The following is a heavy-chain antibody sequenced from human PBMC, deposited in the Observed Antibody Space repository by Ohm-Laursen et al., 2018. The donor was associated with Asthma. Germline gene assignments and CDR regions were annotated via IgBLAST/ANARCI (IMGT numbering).Heavy chain of an antibody. J-gene: IGHJ4*02. CDR2: ISSSGGST. CDR1: GFTFSSYA. CDR3: ARDSGWNALDH. D-gene: IGHD1-1*01. V-gene: IGHV3-23*01. Sequence: SLRLSCAASGFTFSSYAMSWVRQAPGKGLEWVSGISSSGGSTYYADNVKGRFTISRDNSKNTLYLQMNSLRGEDTALYYCARDSGWNALDHWGQGTLVSVSS.